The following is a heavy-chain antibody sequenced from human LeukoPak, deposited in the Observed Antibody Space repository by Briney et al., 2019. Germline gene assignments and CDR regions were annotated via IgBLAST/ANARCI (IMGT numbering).Heavy chain of an antibody. Sequence: PGGSLRLSCAASEFSFSSYAMYWVRQAPGKGLEWVALIRYDGSDKYYVDSVKGRFTISRDNSKNMLYLQMNSLRAEDTAIFYCTRSFRGFDFYYFDNWGQGTLVTVSS. D-gene: IGHD5-12*01. CDR1: EFSFSSYA. CDR2: IRYDGSDK. CDR3: TRSFRGFDFYYFDN. V-gene: IGHV3-30*02. J-gene: IGHJ4*02.